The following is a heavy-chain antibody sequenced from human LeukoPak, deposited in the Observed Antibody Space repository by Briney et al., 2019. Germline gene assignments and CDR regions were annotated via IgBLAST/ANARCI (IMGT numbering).Heavy chain of an antibody. CDR3: AKDAGEVFHPPHYYGSGSYYLYPDY. CDR1: GFTFSSYG. CDR2: ISYDGSNK. V-gene: IGHV3-30*18. Sequence: GGSLRLSCAASGFTFSSYGMHWVRQAPGKGLEWVAVISYDGSNKYYADSVKGRFTISRDNAKNTLYLQMNSLRAEDTAVYYCAKDAGEVFHPPHYYGSGSYYLYPDYWGQGTLVTVSS. D-gene: IGHD3-10*01. J-gene: IGHJ4*02.